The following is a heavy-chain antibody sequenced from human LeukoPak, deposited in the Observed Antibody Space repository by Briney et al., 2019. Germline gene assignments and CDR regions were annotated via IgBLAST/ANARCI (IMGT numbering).Heavy chain of an antibody. CDR3: ARETYYYDSSGYYLDY. V-gene: IGHV1-18*01. CDR2: ISAYNGNA. Sequence: GASVKVSCKASGCTFTSYDINWVRQAPGQGLEWMGWISAYNGNANYAHHLQGRVTMTTDTSTSTAYMELRSLTSDDTAVYYCARETYYYDSSGYYLDYWGQGTLVTVSS. J-gene: IGHJ4*02. CDR1: GCTFTSYD. D-gene: IGHD3-22*01.